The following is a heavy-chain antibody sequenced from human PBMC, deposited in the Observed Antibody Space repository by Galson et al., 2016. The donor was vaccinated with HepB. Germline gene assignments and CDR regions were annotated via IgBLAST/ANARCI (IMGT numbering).Heavy chain of an antibody. CDR1: GYTFTSYY. CDR3: ARGRGNSGGFDAFDM. J-gene: IGHJ3*02. V-gene: IGHV1-46*01. D-gene: IGHD4-23*01. CDR2: INPSGGSI. Sequence: SVKVSCKTSGYTFTSYYMHWVRQAPGQGLEWMGIINPSGGSISYAQKFQGRVTMTRDTSTSTVHLDLSSLRSEDTAVYYCARGRGNSGGFDAFDMWGQGRMVTVSP.